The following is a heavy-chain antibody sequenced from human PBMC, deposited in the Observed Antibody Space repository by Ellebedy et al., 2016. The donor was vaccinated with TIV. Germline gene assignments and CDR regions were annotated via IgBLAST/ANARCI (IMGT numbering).Heavy chain of an antibody. D-gene: IGHD3-22*01. J-gene: IGHJ5*02. CDR3: ARGRMYSSSNRREYWFDL. Sequence: AASVKVSCKASGYTFTTYHIHWVRRAPGHRLEWMGSINTGNYNPKYSEKFKGRVTISTDTSANTAYMELSSLKSEDTAEYFCARGRMYSSSNRREYWFDLWGQGTLVTVSS. CDR1: GYTFTTYH. V-gene: IGHV1-3*04. CDR2: INTGNYNP.